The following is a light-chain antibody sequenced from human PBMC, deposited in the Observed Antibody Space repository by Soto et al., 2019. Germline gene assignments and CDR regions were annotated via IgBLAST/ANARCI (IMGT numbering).Light chain of an antibody. CDR2: GAT. J-gene: IGKJ1*01. CDR3: QQYRNWPRT. CDR1: QSVSTY. V-gene: IGKV3-15*01. Sequence: EIVLTQSPATLSLSPGERATLSCRASQSVSTYVTYLAWYQQKPGQAPRLLIYGATTRATDMPGRFSGRGSATEFTLTISSLQSEDYAVYYCQQYRNWPRTFGQGTKVDIK.